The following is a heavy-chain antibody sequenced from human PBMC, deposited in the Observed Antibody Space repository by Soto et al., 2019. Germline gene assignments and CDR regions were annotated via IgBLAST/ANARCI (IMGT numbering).Heavy chain of an antibody. Sequence: QVQLVESGGGVVQPGRSLRLCCVASGFTFSTYGMHWVRQAPGKGLEWVAMTWNDGSNKYYADSVKDRFTISRDNSKNTLYLQMNSLRDEDSAVYYCTSELNDMEAFDIWGQGTMVTVSS. CDR1: GFTFSTYG. J-gene: IGHJ3*02. CDR3: TSELNDMEAFDI. V-gene: IGHV3-33*01. D-gene: IGHD1-1*01. CDR2: TWNDGSNK.